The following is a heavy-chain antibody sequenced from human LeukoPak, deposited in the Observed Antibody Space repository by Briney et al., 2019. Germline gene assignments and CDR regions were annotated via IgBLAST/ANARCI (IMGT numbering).Heavy chain of an antibody. CDR2: INWNGGST. D-gene: IGHD3-22*01. V-gene: IGHV3-20*04. J-gene: IGHJ4*02. CDR1: GFTFDDYG. CDR3: ARESIIYYDSSGYSDY. Sequence: GSLRLSCAASGFTFDDYGMSWVRQAPGKGLEWVSGINWNGGSTGYADSVKGRFTISRDNAKNSLYLQMNSLRAEDTALYYCARESIIYYDSSGYSDYWGQGTLVTVSS.